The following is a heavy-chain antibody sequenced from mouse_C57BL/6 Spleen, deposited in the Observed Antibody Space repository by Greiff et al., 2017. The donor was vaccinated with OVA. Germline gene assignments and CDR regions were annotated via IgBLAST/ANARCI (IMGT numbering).Heavy chain of an antibody. CDR2: IRNKANNHAT. D-gene: IGHD1-1*01. CDR1: GFTFRDAW. CDR3: TRGSRYEDYAMDY. J-gene: IGHJ4*01. Sequence: EVKLVESGGGLVQPGGSMKLSCAASGFTFRDAWMDWVRQSPETGLEWVAEIRNKANNHATYYAESVKGRFTISRDDSKSSVYLQMNSLRAEDTGIYYCTRGSRYEDYAMDYWGQGTSVTVSS. V-gene: IGHV6-6*01.